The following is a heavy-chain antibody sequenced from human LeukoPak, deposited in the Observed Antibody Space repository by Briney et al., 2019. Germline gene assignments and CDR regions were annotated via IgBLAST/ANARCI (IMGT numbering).Heavy chain of an antibody. CDR1: GGSISSSNW. V-gene: IGHV4-4*02. D-gene: IGHD2-15*01. CDR2: IYHSGST. CDR3: ARGGDVVVVAGLYYYYYGMDV. J-gene: IGHJ6*02. Sequence: PSETLSLTCAVSGGSISSSNWWSWVRQPPGKGLEWIGEIYHSGSTNYNPSLKSRVTISVDTSKNQFSLKLSSVTAADTAVYYCARGGDVVVVAGLYYYYYGMDVWGQGTTVTVSS.